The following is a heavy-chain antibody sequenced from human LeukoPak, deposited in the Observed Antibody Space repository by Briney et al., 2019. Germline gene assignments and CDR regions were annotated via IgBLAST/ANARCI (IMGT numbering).Heavy chain of an antibody. CDR2: MSPNSGNT. V-gene: IGHV1-8*01. CDR3: ARGGYHYDILTGYYPTGYYYMDV. Sequence: ASVKVSCKASGYTFTSYDINWVRQATGQGLEWMGSMSPNSGNTGYAQKFQGRVTMTRNTSISTAYMELSSLRSEDTAVYYCARGGYHYDILTGYYPTGYYYMDVWGKGTTVTVSS. CDR1: GYTFTSYD. D-gene: IGHD3-9*01. J-gene: IGHJ6*03.